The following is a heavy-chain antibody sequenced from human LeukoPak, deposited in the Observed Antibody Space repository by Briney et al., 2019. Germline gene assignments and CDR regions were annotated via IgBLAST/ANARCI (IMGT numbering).Heavy chain of an antibody. Sequence: GGSLRLSCAASGFTFSSYAMSWVRQSPGKGLEWVSAISGSGGNTYYADSVKGRLTISRDNSKNTLYLQMNSLRAEDTAVYYCAKDRVRSSSELRYFDWLLGPFAYWGQGTLVTVSS. CDR3: AKDRVRSSSELRYFDWLLGPFAY. V-gene: IGHV3-23*01. CDR2: ISGSGGNT. J-gene: IGHJ4*02. D-gene: IGHD3-9*01. CDR1: GFTFSSYA.